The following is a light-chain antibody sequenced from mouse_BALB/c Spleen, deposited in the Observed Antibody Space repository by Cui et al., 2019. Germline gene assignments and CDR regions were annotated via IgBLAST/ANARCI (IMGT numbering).Light chain of an antibody. J-gene: IGKJ2*01. V-gene: IGKV8-19*01. CDR3: QNDYSYPYT. CDR1: QSLLNSGNQKNY. Sequence: DIVMTQSPSSLTVTAGEKVTMSCKSSQSLLNSGNQKNYFTWYQQKPGQPPKLLIYWASTRESGVPDRFTGSGTGTDFTLTISSVQAEDLAVYYCQNDYSYPYTFGGGTKLEIK. CDR2: WAS.